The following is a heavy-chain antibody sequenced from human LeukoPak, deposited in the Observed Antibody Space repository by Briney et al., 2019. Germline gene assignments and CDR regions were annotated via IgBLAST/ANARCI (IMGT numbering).Heavy chain of an antibody. J-gene: IGHJ4*02. D-gene: IGHD4/OR15-4a*01. Sequence: PGGSLRLSCAASGFTFSDHYIDWVSQAPGKGLEWVARTRNKVNSYTTAYAASVTGRSTVSRDDSSNSVYLQMNSLKIEDTAVYYCARSMYGEGRRIIDFDYWGQGSLLTVSS. CDR3: ARSMYGEGRRIIDFDY. CDR1: GFTFSDHY. CDR2: TRNKVNSYTT. V-gene: IGHV3-72*01.